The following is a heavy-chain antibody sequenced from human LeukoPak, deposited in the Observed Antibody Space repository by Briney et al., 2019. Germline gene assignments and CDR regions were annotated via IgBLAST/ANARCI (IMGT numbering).Heavy chain of an antibody. CDR3: AKDPNGDYIGAFDF. CDR2: ITANGGYT. D-gene: IGHD4-17*01. Sequence: GGSLRLSCAASAFSFSKFALIWVRQAPGKGLEWVSAITANGGYTLYADAVKGRFTVSRDNPKSTLYLQINSLRPEDTAMYYCAKDPNGDYIGAFDFWGQGTMVTVSS. V-gene: IGHV3-23*01. J-gene: IGHJ3*01. CDR1: AFSFSKFA.